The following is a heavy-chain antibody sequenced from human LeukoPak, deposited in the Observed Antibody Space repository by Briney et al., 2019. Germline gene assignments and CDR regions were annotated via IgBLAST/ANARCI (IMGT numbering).Heavy chain of an antibody. D-gene: IGHD6-19*01. CDR2: IYYSGST. V-gene: IGHV4-59*01. CDR1: GGSISSYY. J-gene: IGHJ4*02. Sequence: PSETLSLTCTVSGGSISSYYWSWIRQPPGKGLEWIGYIYYSGSTNYNPSLKSRVTISVDTSKNQFSLKLSSVTAADTAVCYCARDRGAGSFDYWGQGTLVTVSS. CDR3: ARDRGAGSFDY.